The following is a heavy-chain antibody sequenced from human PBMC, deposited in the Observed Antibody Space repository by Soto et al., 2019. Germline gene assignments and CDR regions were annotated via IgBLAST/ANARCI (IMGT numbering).Heavy chain of an antibody. V-gene: IGHV1-69*13. D-gene: IGHD5-18*01. Sequence: GASVKVSCKASGGTFSSYAISWVRQAPGQGLEWMGGIIPIFGTANYAQKFQGRVTITADESTSTAYMELSSLRSEDTAVYYCARDKPGYSYGFGINWFDPWGQGTLVTVSS. CDR3: ARDKPGYSYGFGINWFDP. CDR2: IIPIFGTA. CDR1: GGTFSSYA. J-gene: IGHJ5*02.